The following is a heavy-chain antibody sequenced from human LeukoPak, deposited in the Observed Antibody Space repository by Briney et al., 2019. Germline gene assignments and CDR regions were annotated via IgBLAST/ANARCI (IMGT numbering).Heavy chain of an antibody. CDR3: ATRPPNDISGYLDN. D-gene: IGHD3-22*01. Sequence: SETLSLTCTVSGGSIGYYYWSWIRQPPGKGLEWIGYIFYTGTTNYNPSLKSRVTISIDTSKNQFSLRLSSVTAADTAVYYCATRPPNDISGYLDNWGQGTLVTVSS. V-gene: IGHV4-59*03. CDR2: IFYTGTT. CDR1: GGSIGYYY. J-gene: IGHJ4*02.